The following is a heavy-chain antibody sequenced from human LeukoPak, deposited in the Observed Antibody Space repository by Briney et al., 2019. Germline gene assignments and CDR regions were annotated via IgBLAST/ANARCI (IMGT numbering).Heavy chain of an antibody. CDR3: ARDSRYYYDSSGYYYGAFDI. J-gene: IGHJ3*02. V-gene: IGHV4-39*07. CDR1: GGSIGSSSYY. CDR2: IYYGGST. D-gene: IGHD3-22*01. Sequence: SETLSLTCTVSGGSIGSSSYYWGWIRQPPGKGLEWIGSIYYGGSTYYNPSLKSRVTISVDASKNQFSLKLSSVTAADTAVYYCARDSRYYYDSSGYYYGAFDIWGQGTMVTVSS.